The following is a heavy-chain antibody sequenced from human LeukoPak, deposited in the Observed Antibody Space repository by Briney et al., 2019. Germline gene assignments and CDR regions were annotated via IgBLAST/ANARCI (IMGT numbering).Heavy chain of an antibody. V-gene: IGHV4-38-2*01. CDR1: GYSISSGYY. CDR3: ARHARRGYVWGSYRYFDY. Sequence: PSETLSLTCAVSGYSISSGYYWGWIRQPPGKGLEWIGSIYYSGSTYYNPSLKSRVTISVDTSKNQFSLKLSSVTAADTAVYYCARHARRGYVWGSYRYFDYWGQGTLVTVSS. CDR2: IYYSGST. J-gene: IGHJ4*02. D-gene: IGHD3-16*02.